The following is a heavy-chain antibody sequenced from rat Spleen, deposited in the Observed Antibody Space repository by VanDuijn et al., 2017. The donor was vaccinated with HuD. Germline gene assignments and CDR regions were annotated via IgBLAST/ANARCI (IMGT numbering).Heavy chain of an antibody. Sequence: EVQLQEPGPGLVKPSQSLSLTCSVTGYSITSNYWGWIRKFPGNKMEWMGYISYSGSTSYNPSLKSRISITRDTSKNQFFLQLNSVTTEDTATYFCASYYDGYYHPNWFAYWGQGTLVTVSS. D-gene: IGHD1-12*03. CDR3: ASYYDGYYHPNWFAY. J-gene: IGHJ3*01. V-gene: IGHV3-1*01. CDR2: ISYSGST. CDR1: GYSITSNY.